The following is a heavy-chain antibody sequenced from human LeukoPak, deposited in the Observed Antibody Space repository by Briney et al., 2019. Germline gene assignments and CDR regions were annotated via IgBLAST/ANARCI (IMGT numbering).Heavy chain of an antibody. Sequence: ASVKVSFKASGYKFTDDYMHWVRQAPGQGLEFMGWINPDSGFTNYAQKFKGRVTMTRDTSISTAYLEVRSLTSDDTAVYYCAPTAEAYTSWWKVWGQGTLVTVYS. CDR2: INPDSGFT. CDR1: GYKFTDDY. V-gene: IGHV1-2*02. J-gene: IGHJ4*02. CDR3: APTAEAYTSWWKV. D-gene: IGHD3-16*01.